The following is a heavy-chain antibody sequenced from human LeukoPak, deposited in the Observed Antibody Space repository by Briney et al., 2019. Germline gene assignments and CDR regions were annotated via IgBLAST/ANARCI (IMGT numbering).Heavy chain of an antibody. CDR1: GGSISSYY. Sequence: SETLSLTCTVSGGSISSYYWSWIRQPPGKGLEWIGYIYYSGSTNYNPSLKSRVTISVDTSKNQFSLKLSSVTAADTAVYYCARVYGGNSGYYYYYYYMDVWGKGPTVPVSS. CDR2: IYYSGST. V-gene: IGHV4-59*01. J-gene: IGHJ6*03. CDR3: ARVYGGNSGYYYYYYYMDV. D-gene: IGHD4-23*01.